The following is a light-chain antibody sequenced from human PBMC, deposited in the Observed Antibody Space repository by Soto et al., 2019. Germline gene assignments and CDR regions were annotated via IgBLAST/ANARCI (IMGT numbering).Light chain of an antibody. CDR1: SSNIGAGFD. V-gene: IGLV1-40*01. CDR2: LNN. Sequence: QSVLTQPPSVSGAPGQRVTISCTGSSSNIGAGFDVHWYQQLPGTAPKLLIYLNNNRPSGVPDRFSGSKSSTSASLAITGLQAEDEADYYCQSYDSSLIGSVFGGGTKVTVL. CDR3: QSYDSSLIGSV. J-gene: IGLJ3*02.